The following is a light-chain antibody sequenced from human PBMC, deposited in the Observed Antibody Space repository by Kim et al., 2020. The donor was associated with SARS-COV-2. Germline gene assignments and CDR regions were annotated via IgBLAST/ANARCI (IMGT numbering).Light chain of an antibody. J-gene: IGKJ5*01. CDR2: GAF. V-gene: IGKV3-20*01. Sequence: PGERATLSCRASPRVSSIAWYQQNPGQAPSLLIFGAFTTATGLPASFTGSGSGTDFTLTISSLAPGYFAVYFCPQYGSSPITFGQGTLL. CDR3: PQYGSSPIT. CDR1: PRVSS.